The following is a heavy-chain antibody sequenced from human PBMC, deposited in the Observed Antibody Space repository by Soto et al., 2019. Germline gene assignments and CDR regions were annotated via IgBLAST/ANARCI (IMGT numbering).Heavy chain of an antibody. CDR3: ASTGVVPAAISLPAENYYYYYYMDV. V-gene: IGHV1-69*02. Sequence: QVQLVQSGAEVKKPGSSVKVSCQASGGTFSSYTISWVRQAPGQGLEWMGRIIPILGIANYAQKFQGRVTITADKTTSTAYMEVSSLRSEDTAVYYCASTGVVPAAISLPAENYYYYYYMDVWGKGTTVTVSS. D-gene: IGHD2-2*02. CDR2: IIPILGIA. CDR1: GGTFSSYT. J-gene: IGHJ6*03.